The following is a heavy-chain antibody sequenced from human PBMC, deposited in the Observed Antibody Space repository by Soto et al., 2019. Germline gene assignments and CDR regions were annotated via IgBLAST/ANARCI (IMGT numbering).Heavy chain of an antibody. CDR2: IWYDGSNK. CDR3: ARDRRFLEWVDL. D-gene: IGHD3-3*01. J-gene: IGHJ4*02. CDR1: GFTFTSYG. V-gene: IGHV3-33*01. Sequence: QMHLVESGGGVVQPGRSLTLSCVASGFTFTSYGIHWVRQAPGKGLEWVAVIWYDGSNKYYGDSVKGRFSISRDNSKNTVYLQETSLRAADTAVYYCARDRRFLEWVDLWGQGTLVSVSS.